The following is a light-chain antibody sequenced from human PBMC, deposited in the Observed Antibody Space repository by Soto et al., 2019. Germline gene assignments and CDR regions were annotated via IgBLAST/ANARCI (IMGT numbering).Light chain of an antibody. CDR1: QSISSW. CDR3: QQYNSYPPSLT. Sequence: DIQMTQSPSTLSASVGDRVTITCRASQSISSWLAWYQQKPGKAPKLLIYDASSLESGVPSRFSGSGSGTEFTLTISSLQPDDFATYYCQQYNSYPPSLTFGGGTKVDIK. V-gene: IGKV1-5*01. CDR2: DAS. J-gene: IGKJ4*01.